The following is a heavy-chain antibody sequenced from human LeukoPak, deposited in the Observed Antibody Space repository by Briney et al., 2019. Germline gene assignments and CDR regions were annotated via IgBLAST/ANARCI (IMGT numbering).Heavy chain of an antibody. J-gene: IGHJ4*02. D-gene: IGHD3-22*01. V-gene: IGHV3-23*01. CDR2: ISDSGGAT. CDR1: GFTFSSYS. Sequence: GGSLRLSCAASGFTFSSYSMNWVRQAPGKGLEWVSAISDSGGATYYADSVKGRFTISRDNSKNTLYLQMNSLRVEDTAVYYCAKEYDSSGYFDYWGQGTLVTVSS. CDR3: AKEYDSSGYFDY.